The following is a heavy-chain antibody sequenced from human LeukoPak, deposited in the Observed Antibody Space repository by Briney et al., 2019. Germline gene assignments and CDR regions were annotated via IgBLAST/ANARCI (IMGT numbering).Heavy chain of an antibody. D-gene: IGHD3-3*01. CDR1: GGSISSYY. V-gene: IGHV4-59*01. J-gene: IGHJ6*03. CDR2: IYYSGST. Sequence: SETLSLTCTVSGGSISSYYWSWIRQPPGKVLEWIGYIYYSGSTNYNPSLKSRVTISVDTPKNQFSMKVSSVTAADTAVYYCARVKGVRFLEWLLQGGYYYMDVWGKGTTVTVSS. CDR3: ARVKGVRFLEWLLQGGYYYMDV.